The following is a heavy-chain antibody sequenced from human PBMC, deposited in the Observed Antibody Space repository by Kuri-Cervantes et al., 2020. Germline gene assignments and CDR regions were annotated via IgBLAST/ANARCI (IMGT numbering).Heavy chain of an antibody. CDR2: IIPIFGTA. V-gene: IGHV1-69*13. Sequence: SVKVSCKASGGTFSSYAISWVRQAPGQGLEWMGGIIPIFGTANYAQKFQGRVTITADESTSTAYMELSSLRSEDTAVYYRATVDWATGESCFDYWGQGTLVTVSS. J-gene: IGHJ4*02. CDR1: GGTFSSYA. D-gene: IGHD3/OR15-3a*01. CDR3: ATVDWATGESCFDY.